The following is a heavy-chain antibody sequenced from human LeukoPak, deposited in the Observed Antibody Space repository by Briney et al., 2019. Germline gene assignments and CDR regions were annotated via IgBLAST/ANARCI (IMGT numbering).Heavy chain of an antibody. J-gene: IGHJ6*02. V-gene: IGHV4-61*01. CDR3: ARVPAGRYYGMDV. Sequence: SETLSLTCTVSGGSVSSGSYYWSWIRQPPGKGLEWIGYIYCSGSSNYNPSLESRVTISVDPSKNQFSLKLSSVTAADTAVYYCARVPAGRYYGMDVWGQGTTVTVSS. CDR1: GGSVSSGSYY. D-gene: IGHD1-1*01. CDR2: IYCSGSS.